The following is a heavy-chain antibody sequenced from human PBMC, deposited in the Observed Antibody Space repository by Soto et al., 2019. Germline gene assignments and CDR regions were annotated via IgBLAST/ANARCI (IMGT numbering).Heavy chain of an antibody. CDR1: GGSISSGGYY. J-gene: IGHJ3*02. D-gene: IGHD2-15*01. V-gene: IGHV4-31*03. Sequence: PSETLSLTCTVSGGSISSGGYYWSWIRQHPGKGLEWIGYIYYSGSTYYNPSLKSRVTISVDTSKNQFSLKLSSVTVADTAVYYCARGFFVVVVADAFDIWGQGTMVTVSS. CDR3: ARGFFVVVVADAFDI. CDR2: IYYSGST.